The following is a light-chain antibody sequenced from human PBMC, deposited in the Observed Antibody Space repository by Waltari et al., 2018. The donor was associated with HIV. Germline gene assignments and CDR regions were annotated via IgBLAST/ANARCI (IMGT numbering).Light chain of an antibody. CDR1: QSFSSW. Sequence: DLQMTPFPSNLFAFVGDRVPITCRASQSFSSWLAWYQQKPGKAPNLLIYKASNLESGVPSRFSGSGSETEFTLTISSLQAHDFATYYCQQYYLYPITFGHGTQLEIK. J-gene: IGKJ5*01. V-gene: IGKV1-5*03. CDR3: QQYYLYPIT. CDR2: KAS.